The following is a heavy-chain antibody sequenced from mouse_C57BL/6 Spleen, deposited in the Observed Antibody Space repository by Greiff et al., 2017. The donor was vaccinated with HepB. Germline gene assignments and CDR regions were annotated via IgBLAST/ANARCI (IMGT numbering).Heavy chain of an antibody. J-gene: IGHJ3*01. V-gene: IGHV1-61*01. Sequence: VQLQQSGAELVRPGSSVKLSCKASGYTFTSYWMDWVKQRPGQGLEWIGNIYPSDSETHYNQKFKDKATLTVDKSSSTAYMQLSSLTSEDSAGYYCARGWGKLPWFAYWGQGTLVTVSA. CDR1: GYTFTSYW. CDR3: ARGWGKLPWFAY. CDR2: IYPSDSET. D-gene: IGHD1-1*02.